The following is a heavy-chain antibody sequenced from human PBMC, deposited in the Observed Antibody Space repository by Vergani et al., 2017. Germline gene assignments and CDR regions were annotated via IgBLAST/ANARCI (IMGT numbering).Heavy chain of an antibody. J-gene: IGHJ6*03. CDR2: ISYDGSNK. D-gene: IGHD4-17*01. CDR1: GFTFSSYA. V-gene: IGHV3-30-3*01. CDR3: ARDRVDGDYGYYYYMDV. Sequence: QVQLVESGGGVVQPGRSLRLSCAASGFTFSSYAMHWVRQAPGKGLEWVAVISYDGSNKYYADSVKGRFTISRDNSKNTLYLQMNSLRAEDTAVYYCARDRVDGDYGYYYYMDVWGKGTTVTVSS.